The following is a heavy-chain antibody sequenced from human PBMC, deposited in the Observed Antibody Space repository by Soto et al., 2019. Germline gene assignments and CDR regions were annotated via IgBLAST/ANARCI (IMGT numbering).Heavy chain of an antibody. V-gene: IGHV3-23*01. CDR3: AKDQGDFRFLEWSLLPTYFDY. D-gene: IGHD3-3*01. J-gene: IGHJ4*02. CDR2: ISGSGGST. Sequence: GGSLRLSCAASGFTFSSYAMSWVRQAPGKGLEWVSAISGSGGSTYYADSVKGRFTISRDNSKNTLYLQMNSLRAEDTAVYYCAKDQGDFRFLEWSLLPTYFDYWGQGTLVTVSS. CDR1: GFTFSSYA.